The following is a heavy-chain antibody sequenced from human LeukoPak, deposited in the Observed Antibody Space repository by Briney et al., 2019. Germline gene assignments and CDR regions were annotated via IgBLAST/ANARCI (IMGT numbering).Heavy chain of an antibody. J-gene: IGHJ5*02. CDR2: ISTSSSYI. D-gene: IGHD3-10*01. CDR3: ARAITYFYGSVTYDWFDP. CDR1: GFTFSTYS. Sequence: GGSLRLSCAASGFTFSTYSMNWVRQAPGKGLEWVSYISTSSSYIHYADSVNGRFTISRDNAKKSLFLQMNSLRAEDTAVYYCARAITYFYGSVTYDWFDPWGQGTLVTVSS. V-gene: IGHV3-21*01.